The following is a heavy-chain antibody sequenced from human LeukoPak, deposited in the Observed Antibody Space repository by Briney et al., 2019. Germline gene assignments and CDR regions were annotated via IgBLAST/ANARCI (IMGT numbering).Heavy chain of an antibody. V-gene: IGHV1-24*01. J-gene: IGHJ4*02. CDR1: GYTLSQLS. CDR3: AISRTYYYGAGSYYE. Sequence: ASVKVSCKVSGYTLSQLSVQWVRQAPGKGLEWMGGFDPEEGETIFAQKLRGRVTVTEDTSTHTVYMELSSLRSEDTAVYYCAISRTYYYGAGSYYEWGQGTLVTVSS. D-gene: IGHD3-10*01. CDR2: FDPEEGET.